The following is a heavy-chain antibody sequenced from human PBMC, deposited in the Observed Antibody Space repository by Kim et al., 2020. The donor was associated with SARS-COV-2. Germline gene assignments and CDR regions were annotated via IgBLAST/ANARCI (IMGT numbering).Heavy chain of an antibody. J-gene: IGHJ2*01. V-gene: IGHV1-3*01. Sequence: KYSQKFQGRVTITRDTSASTAYMELSSLRSEDTAVYYCARDLEARWYFDLWGRGTLVTVSS. D-gene: IGHD3-3*01. CDR3: ARDLEARWYFDL.